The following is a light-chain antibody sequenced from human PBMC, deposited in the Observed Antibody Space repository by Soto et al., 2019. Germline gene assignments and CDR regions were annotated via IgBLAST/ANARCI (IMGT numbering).Light chain of an antibody. CDR3: SSYTTSNTRQIV. V-gene: IGLV2-14*03. Sequence: QSALTQPASVSGSPGQSITISCTGTSSDVGGYNYVSWYQHHPGKAPKLIIFDVSNRPSGVSNPFSGSKSGNTASLTISGLHPEDEADYYCSSYTTSNTRQIVLGTGTKVTVL. CDR1: SSDVGGYNY. CDR2: DVS. J-gene: IGLJ1*01.